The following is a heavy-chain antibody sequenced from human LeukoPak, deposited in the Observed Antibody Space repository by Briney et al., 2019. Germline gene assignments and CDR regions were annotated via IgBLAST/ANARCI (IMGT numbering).Heavy chain of an antibody. CDR2: ISGSGGST. Sequence: AGGSLRLSCAASGFTFSSYAMSWVRQAPGKGLEWVSAISGSGGSTYYADSVKGRFTISRDNSKNTLYLQMNSLRAEDTAVYYCAKDKAPGDVLLWFGELTTTMGFDYWGQGTLVTVSS. CDR1: GFTFSSYA. D-gene: IGHD3-10*01. J-gene: IGHJ4*02. CDR3: AKDKAPGDVLLWFGELTTTMGFDY. V-gene: IGHV3-23*01.